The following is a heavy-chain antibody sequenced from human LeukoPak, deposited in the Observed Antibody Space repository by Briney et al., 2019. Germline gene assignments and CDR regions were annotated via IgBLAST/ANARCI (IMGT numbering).Heavy chain of an antibody. D-gene: IGHD2-15*01. Sequence: SETLSLTCAVYSGSLSGYYWSWIRQPPGKGLEWIGEINHSGSTNYNPSLKSRVTISVDTSKNQFSLKLSSVTAADTAVYYCARDRYCSGGSCYLARFGYWGQGTLVTVSS. CDR3: ARDRYCSGGSCYLARFGY. J-gene: IGHJ4*02. CDR2: INHSGST. V-gene: IGHV4-34*01. CDR1: SGSLSGYY.